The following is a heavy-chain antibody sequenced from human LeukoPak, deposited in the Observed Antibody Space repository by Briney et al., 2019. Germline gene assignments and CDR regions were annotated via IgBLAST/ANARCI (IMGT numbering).Heavy chain of an antibody. Sequence: PGGSLRLSCAAPGFTFSSYGMHWVRQAPGKGLEWVAVISYDGSNKYYADSVKGRFTISRDNSKNTLYLQMNSLRAEDTAVYYCAKITEWLSPYYYGMDVWGQGTTVTVSS. CDR3: AKITEWLSPYYYGMDV. CDR1: GFTFSSYG. V-gene: IGHV3-30*18. D-gene: IGHD3-3*01. J-gene: IGHJ6*02. CDR2: ISYDGSNK.